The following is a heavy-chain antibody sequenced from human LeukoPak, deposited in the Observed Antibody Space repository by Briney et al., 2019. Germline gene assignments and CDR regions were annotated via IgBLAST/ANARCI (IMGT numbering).Heavy chain of an antibody. J-gene: IGHJ4*02. Sequence: GASVKVSCKASGYTFTGYYMHWVRQAPGQGLEWMGWINPNSGGTNYAQKFQGRVTMTRDTSISTAYMELSRLRSDDTAVYYCARGLGQWLAYVEHQIDYWGQGTLVTVSS. V-gene: IGHV1-2*02. CDR3: ARGLGQWLAYVEHQIDY. CDR1: GYTFTGYY. D-gene: IGHD6-19*01. CDR2: INPNSGGT.